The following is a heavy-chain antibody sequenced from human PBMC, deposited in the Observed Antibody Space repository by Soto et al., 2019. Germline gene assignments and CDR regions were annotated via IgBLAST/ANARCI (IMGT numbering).Heavy chain of an antibody. V-gene: IGHV5-51*01. J-gene: IGHJ6*02. D-gene: IGHD3-10*01. CDR1: GYSFTSYW. CDR2: IYPGDSDT. Sequence: PGESLXLSCQGSGYSFTSYWIGWVRQMPGKGLEWMGIIYPGDSDTRYSPSFQGQVTISADKSISTAYLQGSSLKASDTAMYYCAWLYYYGSGSNYIQSQGYDGMDVWGQGTTAT. CDR3: AWLYYYGSGSNYIQSQGYDGMDV.